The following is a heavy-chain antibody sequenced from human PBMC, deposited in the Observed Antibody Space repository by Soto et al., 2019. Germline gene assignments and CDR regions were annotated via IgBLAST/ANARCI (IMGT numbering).Heavy chain of an antibody. CDR2: VYYSGST. D-gene: IGHD6-19*01. Sequence: SEPLPLPFTVSGGSISSGGYYWSWIRQYPGLGLEWIGAVYYSGSTYYKRPLKSRRTMSVDTSKNPFSLMLTSVTAADTAVDYCATEYGSGWDVYCQPWGPVTPVT. CDR1: GGSISSGGYY. CDR3: ATEYGSGWDVYCQP. J-gene: IGHJ1*01. V-gene: IGHV4-31*03.